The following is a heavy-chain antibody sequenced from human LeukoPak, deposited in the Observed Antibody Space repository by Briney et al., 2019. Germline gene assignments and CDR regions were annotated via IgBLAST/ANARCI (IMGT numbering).Heavy chain of an antibody. CDR1: GFTFSSYA. D-gene: IGHD5-18*01. CDR3: ARVGYSYGSYSAFDI. J-gene: IGHJ3*02. V-gene: IGHV3-23*01. Sequence: GGSLRLSCAASGFTFSSYAMSWVRQAPGKGLEWVSAISGSGGSTYYADSVKGRLTTSRDNSKNTLYLQMNSLRAEDTAVYYCARVGYSYGSYSAFDIWGQGTMVTVSS. CDR2: ISGSGGST.